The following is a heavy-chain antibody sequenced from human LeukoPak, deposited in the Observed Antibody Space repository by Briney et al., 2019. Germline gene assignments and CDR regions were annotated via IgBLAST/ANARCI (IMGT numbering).Heavy chain of an antibody. CDR3: ARESVGYCSGGSCPHYFDY. J-gene: IGHJ4*02. Sequence: SETLSLTRTVSGGSISSYYWSWVRQPAGKGLEWIGPISSSGNTNYNPSLKSRATMSVDTSRIQFSLQLKPVTAADTAVYYCARESVGYCSGGSCPHYFDYWGQGTLVTVSS. CDR1: GGSISSYY. D-gene: IGHD2-15*01. CDR2: ISSSGNT. V-gene: IGHV4-4*07.